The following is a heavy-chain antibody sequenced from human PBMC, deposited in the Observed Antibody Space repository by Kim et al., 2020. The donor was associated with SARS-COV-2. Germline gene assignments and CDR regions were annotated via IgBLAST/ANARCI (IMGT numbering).Heavy chain of an antibody. CDR3: ARGDYYDSSGYFADVFDI. D-gene: IGHD3-22*01. Sequence: GGSLRLSCAASGFTFSIYWMSWVRQAPGKGLEWVANIKPDGSEKFYMDSVKGRFTMSRDNAKNSLYLEMNSLRAEDTAVYYCARGDYYDSSGYFADVFDIWGQGTTVTVS. CDR2: IKPDGSEK. V-gene: IGHV3-7*03. CDR1: GFTFSIYW. J-gene: IGHJ3*02.